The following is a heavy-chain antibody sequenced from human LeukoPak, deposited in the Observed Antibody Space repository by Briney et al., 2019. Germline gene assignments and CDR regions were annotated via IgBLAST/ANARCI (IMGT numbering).Heavy chain of an antibody. CDR3: ARLHSAIYYGDAFDI. Sequence: PGGSLRLSCAVSGFTFSSYWMTWVRQVPGKGLEWVAKIKEDGSEKYYVDSVKGRFTVSRDNVKNSLFLQMNSLRAEDTAAYYCARLHSAIYYGDAFDIWGQGTMVTVSS. CDR1: GFTFSSYW. V-gene: IGHV3-7*03. CDR2: IKEDGSEK. J-gene: IGHJ3*02. D-gene: IGHD1-26*01.